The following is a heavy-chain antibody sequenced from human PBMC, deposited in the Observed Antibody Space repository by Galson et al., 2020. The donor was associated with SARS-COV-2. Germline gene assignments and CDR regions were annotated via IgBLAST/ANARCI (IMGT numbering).Heavy chain of an antibody. J-gene: IGHJ6*03. CDR1: GFTFSSYW. D-gene: IGHD3-16*01. Sequence: GGSLRLSCAASGFTFSSYWMHWVRQAPGKGLVWVSRINSDGSSTSYADSVKGRFTISRDNAKNTLYLQMNSLRAEDTAVYYCASLAYPHFYYYMDVWGKGTTVTVSS. V-gene: IGHV3-74*01. CDR3: ASLAYPHFYYYMDV. CDR2: INSDGSST.